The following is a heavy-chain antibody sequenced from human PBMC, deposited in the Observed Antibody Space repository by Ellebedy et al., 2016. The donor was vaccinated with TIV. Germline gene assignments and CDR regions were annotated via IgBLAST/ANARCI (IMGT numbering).Heavy chain of an antibody. Sequence: ASVKVSCKASGYTFTSYNINWVRQATGQGLEWMGWMNPNSGNTGYAQKFQGRVTMTRNTSISTAYMVLSSLRSEDTAVYFCARTPRTYYYVMDVWGQGTTVTVSS. CDR1: GYTFTSYN. J-gene: IGHJ6*02. CDR2: MNPNSGNT. CDR3: ARTPRTYYYVMDV. V-gene: IGHV1-8*01.